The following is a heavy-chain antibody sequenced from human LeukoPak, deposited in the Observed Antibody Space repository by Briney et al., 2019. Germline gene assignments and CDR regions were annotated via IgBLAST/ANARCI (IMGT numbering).Heavy chain of an antibody. J-gene: IGHJ4*02. CDR3: TNDHFGSGSWDY. CDR2: ISFSGHTI. D-gene: IGHD3-10*01. V-gene: IGHV3-48*01. Sequence: GGSLRLSCAASGFTFSNAWMSWVRQAPGKGLEWVPFISFSGHTIYTADSVKGRFTISRDNSKNTLYLQLNNLRPEDTAVYYCTNDHFGSGSWDYWGQGTLVTVSS. CDR1: GFTFSNAW.